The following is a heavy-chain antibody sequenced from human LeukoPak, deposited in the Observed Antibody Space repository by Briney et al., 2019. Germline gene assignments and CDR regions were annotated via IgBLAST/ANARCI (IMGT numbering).Heavy chain of an antibody. Sequence: SVKVSCKASGGTFSCYAISWVRQAPGQGLEWMGGIIPIFGTANYAQKFQGRVTITADESTSTAYMELSSLRSEDTAVYYCARDRIYYDFWSGSRFFQHWGQGTLVTVSS. D-gene: IGHD3-3*01. J-gene: IGHJ1*01. V-gene: IGHV1-69*13. CDR1: GGTFSCYA. CDR3: ARDRIYYDFWSGSRFFQH. CDR2: IIPIFGTA.